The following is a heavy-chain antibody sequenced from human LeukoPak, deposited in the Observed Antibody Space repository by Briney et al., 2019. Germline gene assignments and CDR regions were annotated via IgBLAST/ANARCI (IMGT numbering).Heavy chain of an antibody. J-gene: IGHJ2*01. D-gene: IGHD6-13*01. V-gene: IGHV4-39*07. CDR3: ARVYYSSSYDYWYFDL. Sequence: SETLSLTCNVSGGSISNTAYYWAWIRQPPGSGLEWIGSGYYTGSSYYNPSLKSRVTISVDTSKNRFSLKLSSVTAADTAVYYCARVYYSSSYDYWYFDLWGRGTLVTVSS. CDR1: GGSISNTAYY. CDR2: GYYTGSS.